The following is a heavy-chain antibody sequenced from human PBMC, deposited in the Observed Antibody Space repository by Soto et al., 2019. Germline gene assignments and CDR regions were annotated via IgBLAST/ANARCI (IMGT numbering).Heavy chain of an antibody. V-gene: IGHV3-23*01. CDR1: GFTFSNYA. Sequence: GGSLRLSCAASGFTFSNYAMTWVRQAPGKGLEWVSVITGSGGGTYFVDSVKGRFTNSRDNSKNTVYLQMNSLRAEDTAVYYCAKRPLTAAGFDYWGQGTLVTVSS. CDR3: AKRPLTAAGFDY. D-gene: IGHD6-13*01. J-gene: IGHJ4*02. CDR2: ITGSGGGT.